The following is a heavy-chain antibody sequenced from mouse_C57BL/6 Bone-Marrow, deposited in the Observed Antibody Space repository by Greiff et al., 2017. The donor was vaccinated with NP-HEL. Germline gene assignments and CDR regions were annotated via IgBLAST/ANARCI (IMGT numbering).Heavy chain of an antibody. CDR3: TRPASNWDGYWYFDV. J-gene: IGHJ1*03. CDR2: ISSGGDYI. D-gene: IGHD4-1*01. CDR1: GFTFSSYA. Sequence: EVQLQESGEGLVKPGGSLKLSCAASGFTFSSYAMSWVRQTPEKRLEWVAYISSGGDYIYYADTVKGRFTISRDNARNTLYLQMSSLKSEDTAMYYCTRPASNWDGYWYFDVWGTGTTVTVSS. V-gene: IGHV5-9-1*02.